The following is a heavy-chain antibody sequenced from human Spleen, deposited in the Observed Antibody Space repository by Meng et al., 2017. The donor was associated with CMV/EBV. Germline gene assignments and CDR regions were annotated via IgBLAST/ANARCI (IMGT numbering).Heavy chain of an antibody. CDR1: GASFSGYD. D-gene: IGHD3-10*01. J-gene: IGHJ4*02. Sequence: LRLSCAVYGASFSGYDWSLIRQPPGKGLEWIGEINHSGSTNYNPSLKSRLTMSVDTSKNQFSLRLKSVTAADTAVYYCARVADTGCFDFWGQGTLVTVSS. CDR2: INHSGST. V-gene: IGHV4-34*09. CDR3: ARVADTGCFDF.